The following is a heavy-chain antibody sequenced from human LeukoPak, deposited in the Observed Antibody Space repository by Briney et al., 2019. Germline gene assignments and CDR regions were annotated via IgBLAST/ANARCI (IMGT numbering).Heavy chain of an antibody. CDR1: GGSISSYY. J-gene: IGHJ4*02. CDR3: ARNPEWFGEFDY. CDR2: IYYSGST. Sequence: SETLSPTCTVSGGSISSYYWSWIRQPPGKGLEWIGYIYYSGSTNYNPSLKSRVTISVDTSKNQFSLKLSSVTAADTAVYYCARNPEWFGEFDYWGQGTLVTVSS. V-gene: IGHV4-59*01. D-gene: IGHD3-10*01.